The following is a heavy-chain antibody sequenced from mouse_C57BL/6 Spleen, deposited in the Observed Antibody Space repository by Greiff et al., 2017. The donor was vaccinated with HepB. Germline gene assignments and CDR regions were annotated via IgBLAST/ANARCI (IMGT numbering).Heavy chain of an antibody. D-gene: IGHD3-2*02. CDR2: ISDGGSYT. J-gene: IGHJ4*01. Sequence: EVMLVESGGGLVKPGGSLKLSCAASGFTFSSYAMSWVRQTPEKRLEWVATISDGGSYTYYPDNVKGRFTISRDNAKNNLYLQMSHLKSEDTAMYYCARDQGPRGHYYAMDYWGQGTSVTVSS. CDR3: ARDQGPRGHYYAMDY. V-gene: IGHV5-4*01. CDR1: GFTFSSYA.